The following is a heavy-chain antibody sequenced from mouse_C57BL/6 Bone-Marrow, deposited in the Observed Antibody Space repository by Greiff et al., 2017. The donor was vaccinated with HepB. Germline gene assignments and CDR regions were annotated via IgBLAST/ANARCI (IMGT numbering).Heavy chain of an antibody. V-gene: IGHV3-6*01. J-gene: IGHJ3*01. CDR1: GYSIPSGYY. CDR3: ARGDDYDPPFAY. D-gene: IGHD2-4*01. Sequence: ESGPGLVKPSQSLSLTCSVTGYSIPSGYYWNWIRQFPGNKLEWMGYISYDGSNNYNPSLKNRISITRDTSKNQFFLKLNSVTTEDTATYYCARGDDYDPPFAYWGQGTLVTVSA. CDR2: ISYDGSN.